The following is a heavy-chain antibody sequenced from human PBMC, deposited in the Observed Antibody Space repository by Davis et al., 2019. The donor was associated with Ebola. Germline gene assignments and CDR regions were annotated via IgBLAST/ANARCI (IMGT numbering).Heavy chain of an antibody. Sequence: SVKVSCKTSGGSFSSRPISWVRQAPRQGLEWMGGIIPIFDTPHYAQKFQGRITITADASTSTAYMELSSLRSEDTATYFCARDFDGGNYYFDYWGPGTPVTVSS. CDR2: IIPIFDTP. J-gene: IGHJ4*02. CDR3: ARDFDGGNYYFDY. CDR1: GGSFSSRP. V-gene: IGHV1-69*13. D-gene: IGHD3-9*01.